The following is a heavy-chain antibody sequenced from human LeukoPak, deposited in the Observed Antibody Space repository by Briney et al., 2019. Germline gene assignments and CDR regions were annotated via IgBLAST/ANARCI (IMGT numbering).Heavy chain of an antibody. CDR2: IYYSGST. Sequence: SDTLSLTCAVSGYSISSSNWWGWIRQPPGKGLEGIGYIYYSGSTYYNPSLKSRVTMSVDTSKNQFSLKLSSVTAVDTAVYYCSRTFYYDSSGYYSRGAFDIWGQGTMVTVSS. V-gene: IGHV4-28*01. CDR1: GYSISSSNW. J-gene: IGHJ3*02. D-gene: IGHD3-22*01. CDR3: SRTFYYDSSGYYSRGAFDI.